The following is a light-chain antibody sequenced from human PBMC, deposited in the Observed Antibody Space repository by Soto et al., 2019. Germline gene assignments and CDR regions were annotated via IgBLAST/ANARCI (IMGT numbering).Light chain of an antibody. CDR3: QQFDSYFTT. Sequence: QMTQSRSTFYQSXADGVTITXXASQSISTWLAWYQQKPGKAPKLLIYDASSLQSGVPSRFSGSGSGTDFTLTISSLQPGDFATYYCQQFDSYFTTFGQGTKVDI. V-gene: IGKV1-5*01. J-gene: IGKJ1*01. CDR2: DAS. CDR1: QSISTW.